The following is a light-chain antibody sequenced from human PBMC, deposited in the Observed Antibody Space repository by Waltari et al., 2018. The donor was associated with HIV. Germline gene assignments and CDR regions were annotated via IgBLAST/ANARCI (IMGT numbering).Light chain of an antibody. Sequence: SYELTQPPSVSVSPGQTATITCSGDKLGDKYVSWYQQRPGQSPVLVIYQDTGRPSGIPERLSGSNSGNTATLTISGTQAMDEADDYCQAWDSSAVVFGGGTKLTVL. CDR2: QDT. J-gene: IGLJ2*01. V-gene: IGLV3-1*01. CDR3: QAWDSSAVV. CDR1: KLGDKY.